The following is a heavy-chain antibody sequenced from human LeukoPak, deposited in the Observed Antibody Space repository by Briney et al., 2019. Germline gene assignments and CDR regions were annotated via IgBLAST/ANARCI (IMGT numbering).Heavy chain of an antibody. Sequence: PGGSLRLSCAASGFTFSSYWMSWVRQAPGKGLEWVANIIQDGSEKCYVDSVKGRFTISRDNAKNSLYLEMNSLRAEDTAVYYCARDRGGIYYDVVDYWGQGTLVTVSS. V-gene: IGHV3-7*01. CDR2: IIQDGSEK. CDR3: ARDRGGIYYDVVDY. D-gene: IGHD1-26*01. CDR1: GFTFSSYW. J-gene: IGHJ4*02.